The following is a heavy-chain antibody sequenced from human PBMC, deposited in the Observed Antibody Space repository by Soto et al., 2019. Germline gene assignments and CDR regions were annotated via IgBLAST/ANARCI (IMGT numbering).Heavy chain of an antibody. CDR1: GFTFSSYA. V-gene: IGHV3-23*01. D-gene: IGHD6-19*01. CDR2: ISGSGGST. CDR3: AKDHPPGGSSGWGRLDY. J-gene: IGHJ4*02. Sequence: GGSLRLSCAASGFTFSSYAMSWVRQAPGKGLEWVSAISGSGGSTYYADSVKGRFTISRDNSKNTLYLQMNSLRAEDTAVYYCAKDHPPGGSSGWGRLDYWGQGTLVTVSS.